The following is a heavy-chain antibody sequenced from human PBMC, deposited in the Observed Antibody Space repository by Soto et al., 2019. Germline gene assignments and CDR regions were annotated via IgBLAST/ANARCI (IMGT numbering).Heavy chain of an antibody. J-gene: IGHJ4*02. CDR3: ARDPYSSSWYRTWDY. Sequence: PGGSLILSYAASGFTFSDYYMSWIRQAPGKGLEWVSYISSSSSYTNYADSVKGRFTISRDNAKNSLYLQMNSLRAEDTAVYYCARDPYSSSWYRTWDYWGQGTLVTVSS. CDR2: ISSSSSYT. D-gene: IGHD6-13*01. V-gene: IGHV3-11*06. CDR1: GFTFSDYY.